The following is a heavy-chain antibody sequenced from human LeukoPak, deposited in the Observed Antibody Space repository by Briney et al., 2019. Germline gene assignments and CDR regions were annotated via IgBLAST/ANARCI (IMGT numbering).Heavy chain of an antibody. V-gene: IGHV3-21*04. CDR1: GFTFSSYS. CDR3: ATYRQVLLPFES. Sequence: GGSLRLSCAASGFTFSSYSMSWVRQAPGKGLEWVSSISSSKTYIYYADSVRGRFTISRDNSKSTLSLQMNSLRAEDTAIYYCATYRQVLLPFESWGQGTLVTVSS. J-gene: IGHJ4*02. D-gene: IGHD2-8*02. CDR2: ISSSKTYI.